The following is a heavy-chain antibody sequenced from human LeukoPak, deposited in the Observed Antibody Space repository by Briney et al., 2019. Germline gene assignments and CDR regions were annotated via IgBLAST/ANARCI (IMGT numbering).Heavy chain of an antibody. D-gene: IGHD6-19*01. CDR2: ISYDGSNK. V-gene: IGHV3-30-3*01. J-gene: IGHJ4*02. CDR3: ARGTHTIAVAGNYYFDY. Sequence: PGGSLRLSCAASGFTFSNYAMHWVRQAPGKGLEWVAVISYDGSNKYYADSVKGRFTISRDNAKNTLYLQMNSLRAEDTAVYYCARGTHTIAVAGNYYFDYWGQGTLVTVSS. CDR1: GFTFSNYA.